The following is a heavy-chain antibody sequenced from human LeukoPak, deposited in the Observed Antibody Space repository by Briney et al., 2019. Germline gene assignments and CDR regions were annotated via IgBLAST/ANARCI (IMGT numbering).Heavy chain of an antibody. CDR2: ISSSDSII. CDR1: GFAFSSYE. Sequence: PGGSLRLSCAASGFAFSSYEMNWVRQAPGKGLEWVSYISSSDSIIYYADSVKGRFTISRDNSKNTLYLQMNSLRAEDTAVYYCAKGAGYSSGWLDRDYYYYMDVWGKGTTVTVSS. CDR3: AKGAGYSSGWLDRDYYYYMDV. J-gene: IGHJ6*03. D-gene: IGHD6-19*01. V-gene: IGHV3-48*03.